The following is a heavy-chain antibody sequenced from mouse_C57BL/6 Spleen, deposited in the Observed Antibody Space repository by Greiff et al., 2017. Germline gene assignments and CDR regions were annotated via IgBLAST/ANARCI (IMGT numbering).Heavy chain of an antibody. V-gene: IGHV1-15*01. J-gene: IGHJ1*03. CDR2: IDPETGGT. Sequence: QVQLQQSGAELVRPGASVTLSCKASGYSFTDYEMHWVKQTPVHGLEWLGAIDPETGGTAYNQKFKGKAILTADNSSSTAYIELRSLTSEYSAVDYCTKITHCYGSSYWYFDVWSTGTTGTVSS. CDR1: GYSFTDYE. CDR3: TKITHCYGSSYWYFDV. D-gene: IGHD1-1*01.